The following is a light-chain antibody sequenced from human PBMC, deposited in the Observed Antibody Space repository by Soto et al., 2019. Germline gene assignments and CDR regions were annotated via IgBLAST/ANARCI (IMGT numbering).Light chain of an antibody. CDR3: TSYTSSSTLDV. V-gene: IGLV2-14*01. J-gene: IGLJ1*01. CDR2: DVS. Sequence: QSALTQPASVSGSPGQSITISCTGTSSDVGGYNYVSWYQQHPGTAPKLMIYDVSKRPSGVSNRFSGSKSGNTASLTISGLQSEDEADYYCTSYTSSSTLDVFGTGTKLTVL. CDR1: SSDVGGYNY.